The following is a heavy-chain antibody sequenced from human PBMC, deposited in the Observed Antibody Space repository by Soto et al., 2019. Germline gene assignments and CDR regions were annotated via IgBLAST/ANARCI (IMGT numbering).Heavy chain of an antibody. V-gene: IGHV1-8*01. CDR3: ARGPRFGVVIILSKNNWFDP. CDR2: MNPNSGNT. J-gene: IGHJ5*02. D-gene: IGHD3-3*01. Sequence: ASVKVSCKASGYTFTSYDINWVRQATGKGLEWMGWMNPNSGNTGYAQKFQGRVTMTRNTSISTAYMELSSLRSEDTAVYYCARGPRFGVVIILSKNNWFDPWGQGTLVTVSS. CDR1: GYTFTSYD.